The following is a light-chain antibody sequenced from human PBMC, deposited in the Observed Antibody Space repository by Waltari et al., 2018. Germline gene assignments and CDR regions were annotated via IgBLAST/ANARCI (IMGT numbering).Light chain of an antibody. CDR2: DVN. V-gene: IGLV2-14*03. CDR1: SRAVGGYDY. CDR3: ASYVVGGARV. Sequence: QSVLSQPASLSGSPGQSITISCRGTSRAVGGYDYVSWYLQHPGQVPRLILYDVNNRPSGISSRFSGSKFGNLASLTISDLQPDDEADYYCASYVVGGARVFGGGTKLTVL. J-gene: IGLJ3*02.